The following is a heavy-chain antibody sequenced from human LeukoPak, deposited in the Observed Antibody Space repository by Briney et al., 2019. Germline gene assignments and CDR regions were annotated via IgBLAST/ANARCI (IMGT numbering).Heavy chain of an antibody. CDR2: IYYSGST. Sequence: SETLSLTCTVSGGSISSYYWSWIRQPPGKGLEWIWYIYYSGSTNYNPSLKSRVTISVDTSKNQFSLKLSSVTAADTAVYYCARTPAEIAAADYYYYYGMDVWGQGTTVTVSS. CDR1: GGSISSYY. D-gene: IGHD6-13*01. CDR3: ARTPAEIAAADYYYYYGMDV. J-gene: IGHJ6*02. V-gene: IGHV4-59*01.